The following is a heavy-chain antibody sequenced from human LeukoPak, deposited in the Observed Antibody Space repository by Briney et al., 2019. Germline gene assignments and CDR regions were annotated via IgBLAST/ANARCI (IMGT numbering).Heavy chain of an antibody. CDR1: GGTFSSYA. Sequence: ASVKVSCKASGGTFSSYAISWVRQAPGQRLEWMGRSIPIFGTANYAQKFQGRVTITTDESTSTAYMELSSLRSEDTVVYYCARDSQRGYSYGLGYWGQGTLVTVSS. D-gene: IGHD5-18*01. V-gene: IGHV1-69*05. CDR3: ARDSQRGYSYGLGY. CDR2: SIPIFGTA. J-gene: IGHJ4*02.